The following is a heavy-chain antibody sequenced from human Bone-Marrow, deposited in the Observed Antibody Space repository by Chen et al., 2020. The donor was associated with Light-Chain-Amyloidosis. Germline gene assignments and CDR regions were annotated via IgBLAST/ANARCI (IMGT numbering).Heavy chain of an antibody. Sequence: QVQLVQSGAEVKKPGASLQVSCKASGYSFTNYVIHWVRQAPGQGLEWMGWIHAGNGNTKYSAMFHGRVSFSRDTSATTAYMDMITLRSDDTAVYYCARGSGYDMADWGQGTLVTVSS. V-gene: IGHV1-3*01. CDR1: GYSFTNYV. D-gene: IGHD5-12*01. CDR2: IHAGNGNT. J-gene: IGHJ4*02. CDR3: ARGSGYDMAD.